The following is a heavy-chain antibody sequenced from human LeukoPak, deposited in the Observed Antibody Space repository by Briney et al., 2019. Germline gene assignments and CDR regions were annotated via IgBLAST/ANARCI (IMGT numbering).Heavy chain of an antibody. J-gene: IGHJ1*01. Sequence: GGSLRLSCAASGFTFSSYTMNWVRQAPGKGLEWVSYISAGGATMYYADSVKGRFTISRDNAKNSLYLQINSLRDEDTAVYYCAGSFQHWGQGTLVTVSS. CDR1: GFTFSSYT. CDR3: AGSFQH. CDR2: ISAGGATM. V-gene: IGHV3-48*02.